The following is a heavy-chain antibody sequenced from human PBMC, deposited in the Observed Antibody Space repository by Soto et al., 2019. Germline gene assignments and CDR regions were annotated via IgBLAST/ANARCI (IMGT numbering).Heavy chain of an antibody. CDR3: AKVQGGQWLARNNPFHI. D-gene: IGHD6-19*01. V-gene: IGHV3-9*01. J-gene: IGHJ3*02. CDR2: ISWNSGYI. CDR1: GFNFDDYA. Sequence: PGRSLRLSCAASGFNFDDYAIHWVRQAPGKGLEWVSSISWNSGYIAYADSVKGRFTISRDNAKNSLYLQMNSLRAEDTALYYCAKVQGGQWLARNNPFHIWGQGTMVTVSS.